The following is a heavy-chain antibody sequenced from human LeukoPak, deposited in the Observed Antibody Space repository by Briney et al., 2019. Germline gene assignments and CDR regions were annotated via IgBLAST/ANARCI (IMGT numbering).Heavy chain of an antibody. D-gene: IGHD5-18*01. CDR3: ARAPVDTAMVDFDY. CDR1: GFTFSSYG. CDR2: ISGSGGST. V-gene: IGHV3-23*01. J-gene: IGHJ4*02. Sequence: GGSLRLSCAASGFTFSSYGMSWVRQAPGKGLEWVSAISGSGGSTYYADSVKGRFTISRDNAKNSLYLQMNSLRAEDTAVYYCARAPVDTAMVDFDYWGQGTLVTVSS.